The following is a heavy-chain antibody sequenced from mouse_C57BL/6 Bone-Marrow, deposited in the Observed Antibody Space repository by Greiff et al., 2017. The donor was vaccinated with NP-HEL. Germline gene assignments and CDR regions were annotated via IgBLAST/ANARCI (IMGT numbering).Heavy chain of an antibody. CDR3: ARDSNWEGPGYWYFDV. Sequence: EVHLVESGGGLVQSGRSLRLSCATSGFTFSDFYMEWVRQAPGKGLEWIAASRNKANDYTTEYSASVKGRFIVSRDTSQSILYLQMNALRAEDTAIYYCARDSNWEGPGYWYFDVWGTGTTVTVSS. D-gene: IGHD4-1*01. CDR1: GFTFSDFY. CDR2: SRNKANDYTT. J-gene: IGHJ1*03. V-gene: IGHV7-1*01.